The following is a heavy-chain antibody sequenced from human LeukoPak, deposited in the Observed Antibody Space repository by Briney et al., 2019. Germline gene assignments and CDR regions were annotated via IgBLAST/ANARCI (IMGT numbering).Heavy chain of an antibody. D-gene: IGHD3-16*02. Sequence: PGGSLRLSCAASGFTFSNAWMSWVRQAPGKGLEWVSYISSSGSTIYYADSVKGRFTISRDNAKNSLYLQMNSLRAEDTAVYYCARERLGELSPHFDYWGQGTLVTVSS. CDR1: GFTFSNAW. CDR2: ISSSGSTI. V-gene: IGHV3-11*01. J-gene: IGHJ4*02. CDR3: ARERLGELSPHFDY.